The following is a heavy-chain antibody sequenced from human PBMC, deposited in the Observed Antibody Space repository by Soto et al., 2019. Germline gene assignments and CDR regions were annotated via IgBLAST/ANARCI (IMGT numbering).Heavy chain of an antibody. V-gene: IGHV3-33*01. J-gene: IGHJ3*02. CDR1: GFTFYTYG. CDR3: ARGPMGITGILGDAFDI. Sequence: QEQLVESGGGVVQPGRSLRLSCAASGFTFYTYGMHWVRQVPGKGLQWVAIIWYDGGTKYYADSVRGRFTVSRDNSKNTLYLQMNSLRAEDTAVYYCARGPMGITGILGDAFDIWGQGTMVTVSS. D-gene: IGHD1-20*01. CDR2: IWYDGGTK.